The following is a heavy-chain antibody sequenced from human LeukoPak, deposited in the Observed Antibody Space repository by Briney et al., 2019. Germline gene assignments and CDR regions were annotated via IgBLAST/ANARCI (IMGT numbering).Heavy chain of an antibody. J-gene: IGHJ3*02. CDR1: GFTFSSYS. Sequence: GGSLRLSCAASGFTFSSYSMNWVRQAPGKGLEWVSSISSSSSYIYYADSVKGRFTISRDNAKNSLYLQVNSLRAEDTAVYYCAREDDYGDRGDAFDIWGQGTMVTVSS. CDR3: AREDDYGDRGDAFDI. D-gene: IGHD4-17*01. CDR2: ISSSSSYI. V-gene: IGHV3-21*01.